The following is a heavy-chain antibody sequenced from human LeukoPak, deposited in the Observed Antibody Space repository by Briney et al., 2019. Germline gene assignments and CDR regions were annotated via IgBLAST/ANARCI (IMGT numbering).Heavy chain of an antibody. Sequence: PGGSLRLSCAASGFTFSSYWMSWVRQAPGKGLEWVANINQDGSEKYCVDSVKGRFTISRDNAKNSLYLQMNSLRAEDTAVYYCARERGGYCSGTSCSNAIDYWGQGTLVTVSS. CDR1: GFTFSSYW. CDR3: ARERGGYCSGTSCSNAIDY. J-gene: IGHJ4*02. CDR2: INQDGSEK. D-gene: IGHD2-2*01. V-gene: IGHV3-7*01.